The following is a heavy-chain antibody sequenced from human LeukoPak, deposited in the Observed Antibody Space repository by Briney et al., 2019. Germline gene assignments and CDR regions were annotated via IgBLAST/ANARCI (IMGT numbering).Heavy chain of an antibody. J-gene: IGHJ4*02. D-gene: IGHD3-22*01. CDR2: INHSGST. Sequence: SETLSLTCAVYGGSFSGYYWSWIRQTPGKGLEWIGEINHSGSTNYNPSLKSRVTISVDTSKNQFSLKLSSVTAADTAVYYCARGPRLYDSSGYSLDYWGQGTLVTVSS. CDR1: GGSFSGYY. CDR3: ARGPRLYDSSGYSLDY. V-gene: IGHV4-34*01.